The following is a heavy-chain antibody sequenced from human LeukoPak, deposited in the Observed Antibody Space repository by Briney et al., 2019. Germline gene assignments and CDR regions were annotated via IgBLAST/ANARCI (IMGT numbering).Heavy chain of an antibody. D-gene: IGHD2-15*01. Sequence: SETLSLTGAVSGYSISSGYYWGWIRQPPGKGLEWIGSIYHSGSTYYNPSLKSRVTISVDTSKNQFSLKLSSVTAADTAVYYCAREVVVVVAARGAFDYWGQGTLVTVSS. CDR2: IYHSGST. J-gene: IGHJ4*02. CDR3: AREVVVVVAARGAFDY. CDR1: GYSISSGYY. V-gene: IGHV4-38-2*02.